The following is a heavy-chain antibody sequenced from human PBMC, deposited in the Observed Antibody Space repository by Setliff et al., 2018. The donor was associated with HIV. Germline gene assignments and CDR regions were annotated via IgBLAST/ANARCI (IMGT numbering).Heavy chain of an antibody. Sequence: ASVKVSCKASGGTFSSYAISWVRQAPGQGLEWMGWISAYNGNTNYAQKLQGRVTMTTDTSTSTAYMELRSLRSDDTAVYYCASGPLVYYDSPGAMVPRYNYYGMDVWGQGTTVTVSS. J-gene: IGHJ6*02. V-gene: IGHV1-18*01. CDR1: GGTFSSYA. D-gene: IGHD3-22*01. CDR3: ASGPLVYYDSPGAMVPRYNYYGMDV. CDR2: ISAYNGNT.